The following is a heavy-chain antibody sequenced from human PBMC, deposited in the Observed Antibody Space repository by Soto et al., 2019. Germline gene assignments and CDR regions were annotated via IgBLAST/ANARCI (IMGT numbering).Heavy chain of an antibody. Sequence: QVQLQQWGAGLLQPSESLSLTCDVYGGSFSGYYWSWIRQPPGKGLEWIGEINHSGSTNYNPSLKSRVTISVDTSKNQFSLKLSSVTAADTAVYYCARVGVYYHFWSGYYGVLDYCGQGTLVTVSS. CDR2: INHSGST. V-gene: IGHV4-34*01. J-gene: IGHJ4*02. CDR3: ARVGVYYHFWSGYYGVLDY. CDR1: GGSFSGYY. D-gene: IGHD3-3*01.